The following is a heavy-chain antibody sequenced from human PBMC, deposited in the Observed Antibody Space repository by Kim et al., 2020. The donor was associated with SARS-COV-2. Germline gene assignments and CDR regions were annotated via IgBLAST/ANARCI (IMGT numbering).Heavy chain of an antibody. V-gene: IGHV3-23*01. J-gene: IGHJ4*02. CDR2: ISGSGGST. CDR3: AKVGDYDFWSGPEAHIDY. D-gene: IGHD3-3*01. Sequence: GGSLRLSCAASGFTFSSYAMSWVRQAPGKGLEWVSAISGSGGSTYYADSVKGRFTISRDNSKNTLYLQMNSLRAEDTAVYYCAKVGDYDFWSGPEAHIDYWGQGTLVTVSS. CDR1: GFTFSSYA.